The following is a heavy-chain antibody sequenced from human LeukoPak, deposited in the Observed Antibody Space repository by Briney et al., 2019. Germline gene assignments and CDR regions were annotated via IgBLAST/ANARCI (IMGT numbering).Heavy chain of an antibody. CDR3: VGSGSYYRWFDP. D-gene: IGHD3-10*01. J-gene: IGHJ5*02. V-gene: IGHV1-8*01. CDR1: GYTFTSYD. CDR2: MSSNSGNT. Sequence: GASVKVSCKASGYTFTSYDINWVRQATGQGLEWMGWMSSNSGNTGYAQKFQGRVTMTRNTSISTAYMELSSLRSEDTAVYYCVGSGSYYRWFDPWGQGTLVTVSS.